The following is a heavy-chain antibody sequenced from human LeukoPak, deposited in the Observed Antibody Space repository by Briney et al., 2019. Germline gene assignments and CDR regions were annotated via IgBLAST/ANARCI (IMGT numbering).Heavy chain of an antibody. CDR1: GFTFSSYE. J-gene: IGHJ4*02. D-gene: IGHD4-17*01. Sequence: GGSLRLSCAASGFTFSSYEMNWVRQAPGKGLEWVSYISSSGSTIYYADSVKGRFTISRDNAKNSLYLQMNSLRAEDTAAYYCARTRSVTPPFDYWGQGTLVTVSS. CDR3: ARTRSVTPPFDY. CDR2: ISSSGSTI. V-gene: IGHV3-48*03.